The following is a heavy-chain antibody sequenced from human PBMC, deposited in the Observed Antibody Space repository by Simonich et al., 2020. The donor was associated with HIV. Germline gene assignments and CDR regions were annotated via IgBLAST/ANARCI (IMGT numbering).Heavy chain of an antibody. D-gene: IGHD3-3*01. Sequence: QVQLQQWGAGLLKPSETLSLTCAVYGGSFSGYYWSWIRQPPGKGLEWIGEIDHSGSTNHNPSLKSRVTISVDTSKKRFSLKLSSVTAADTAVYYCAGLRGASGYDFWSGYFDYWGQGTLVTVSS. J-gene: IGHJ4*02. CDR3: AGLRGASGYDFWSGYFDY. CDR2: IDHSGST. V-gene: IGHV4-34*02. CDR1: GGSFSGYY.